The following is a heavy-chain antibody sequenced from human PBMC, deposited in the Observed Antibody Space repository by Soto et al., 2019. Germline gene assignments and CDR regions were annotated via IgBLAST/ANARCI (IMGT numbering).Heavy chain of an antibody. Sequence: ASVKVSCKASGYTFTSYGISWVRQAPGQGLEWMGWISAYNGNTNYAQKFQGRVTMTTDTSTSTVYMELSSLRSEDTAVYYCARAQSSRYYDSSGYSGYFDYWGQGTLVTVSS. D-gene: IGHD3-22*01. CDR2: ISAYNGNT. V-gene: IGHV1-18*01. J-gene: IGHJ4*02. CDR1: GYTFTSYG. CDR3: ARAQSSRYYDSSGYSGYFDY.